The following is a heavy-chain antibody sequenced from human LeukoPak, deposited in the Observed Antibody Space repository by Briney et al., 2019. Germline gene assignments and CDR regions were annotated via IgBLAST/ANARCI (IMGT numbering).Heavy chain of an antibody. CDR1: GFTFSNYG. CDR2: IRYDGSNR. D-gene: IGHD6-6*01. J-gene: IGHJ4*02. Sequence: AGGSLRLSCAASGFTFSNYGIHWVRQAPGKGLEWVAFIRYDGSNRYYADSVKGRFTISRDNSKNTVYLQMNSLRTEDTAVYYCAKGPIAARPPTLYYFDYWGQRTLVTVSS. V-gene: IGHV3-30*02. CDR3: AKGPIAARPPTLYYFDY.